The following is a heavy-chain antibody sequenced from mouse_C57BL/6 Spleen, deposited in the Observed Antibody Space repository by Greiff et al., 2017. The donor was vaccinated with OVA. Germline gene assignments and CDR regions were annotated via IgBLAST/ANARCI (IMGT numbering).Heavy chain of an antibody. Sequence: VQLKESGPGMVKPSQSLSLTCTVTGYSFTSGYDWHWIRHFPGNKLEWMGYISYSGSTNYNPSLKSRISITHDTSKNHFFLKLNSVTAEDAATYYCARGNYYGSGFDYWGQGTTLTVSS. D-gene: IGHD1-1*01. CDR3: ARGNYYGSGFDY. CDR1: GYSFTSGYD. J-gene: IGHJ2*01. CDR2: ISYSGST. V-gene: IGHV3-1*01.